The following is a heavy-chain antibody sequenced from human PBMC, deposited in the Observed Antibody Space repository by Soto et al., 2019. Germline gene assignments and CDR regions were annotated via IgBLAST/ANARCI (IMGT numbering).Heavy chain of an antibody. Sequence: GGSLRLSCAASGFTFSSYAMHWVRQAPGKGLEWVAVISYDGSNKYYADSVKGRFTISRDNSKNTLYLQMNSLRAEDTAVYYCARDPNIYSSGLGDYGMDVWGQGTTVTVSS. D-gene: IGHD6-19*01. V-gene: IGHV3-30-3*01. J-gene: IGHJ6*02. CDR1: GFTFSSYA. CDR2: ISYDGSNK. CDR3: ARDPNIYSSGLGDYGMDV.